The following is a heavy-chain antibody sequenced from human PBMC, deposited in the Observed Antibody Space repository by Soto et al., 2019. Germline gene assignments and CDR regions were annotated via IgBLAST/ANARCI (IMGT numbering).Heavy chain of an antibody. CDR2: IYYSGST. V-gene: IGHV4-31*03. Sequence: TLSLPFTVSGGSISSGGNYWGLLRQHPGKGLEWIGYIYYSGSTYYNPSLKSRVTISVDTSKNQFSLKLSSMTVADTAVYYGAAADPKPGPFDYWGQGTLVTVSS. CDR1: GGSISSGGNY. J-gene: IGHJ4*02. CDR3: AAADPKPGPFDY. D-gene: IGHD6-25*01.